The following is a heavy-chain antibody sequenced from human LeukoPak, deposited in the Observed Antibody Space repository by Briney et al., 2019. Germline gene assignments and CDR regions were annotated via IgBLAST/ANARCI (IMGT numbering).Heavy chain of an antibody. CDR1: GGSISSGGYY. CDR3: ARDGDILTGYPQ. D-gene: IGHD3-9*01. J-gene: IGHJ4*02. CDR2: IYTSGST. Sequence: SQTLSLTCTVSGGSISSGGYYWSWIRQPAGKGLEWIGRIYTSGSTNYNPSLKSRVTISVDTSKNQFSLKLSSVTAADTAVYYCARDGDILTGYPQWGQGTLVTVSS. V-gene: IGHV4-61*02.